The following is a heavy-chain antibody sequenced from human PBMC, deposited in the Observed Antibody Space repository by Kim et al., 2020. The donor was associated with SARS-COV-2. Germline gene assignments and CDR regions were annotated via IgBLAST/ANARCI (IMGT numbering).Heavy chain of an antibody. Sequence: DGSVIPYADSVKGRCTISRDNAKNTVYLQMNSLRPEDTAVYYCASFAVVTGGQGTLVTVSS. D-gene: IGHD2-21*02. V-gene: IGHV3-74*03. CDR3: ASFAVVT. CDR2: DGSVI. J-gene: IGHJ4*02.